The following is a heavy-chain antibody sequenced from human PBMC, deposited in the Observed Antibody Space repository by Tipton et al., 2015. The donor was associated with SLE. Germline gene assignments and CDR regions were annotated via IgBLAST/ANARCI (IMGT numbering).Heavy chain of an antibody. CDR2: IYYSGST. Sequence: TLSLTCTVSGGSISSYYWSWIRQPPGKGLEWIGYIYYSGSTNYNPTLKSRVTISVDTSKNQFSLKLSSVTAADTAVYYCARVSGSRVVVPAAMGTGYFDYWGQGTLVTVSS. J-gene: IGHJ4*02. CDR1: GGSISSYY. CDR3: ARVSGSRVVVPAAMGTGYFDY. V-gene: IGHV4-59*12. D-gene: IGHD2-2*01.